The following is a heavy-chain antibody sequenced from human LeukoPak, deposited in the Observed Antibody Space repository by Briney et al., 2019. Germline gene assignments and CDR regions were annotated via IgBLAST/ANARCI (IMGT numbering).Heavy chain of an antibody. CDR2: ISGSADNT. CDR3: AREGIAAAGTGFDY. V-gene: IGHV3-23*01. D-gene: IGHD6-13*01. CDR1: GFTLSSYA. Sequence: PGGSLRLSCTASGFTLSSYAMSWVRQAPGEGLEWVSTISGSADNTNYADSVKGRFTISRDNSKNTLYLQMNSLRAEDTAVYYCAREGIAAAGTGFDYWGQGTLVTVSS. J-gene: IGHJ4*02.